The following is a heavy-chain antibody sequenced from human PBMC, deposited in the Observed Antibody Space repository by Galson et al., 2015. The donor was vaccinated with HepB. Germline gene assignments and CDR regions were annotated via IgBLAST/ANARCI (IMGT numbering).Heavy chain of an antibody. CDR1: GFTFRSYA. CDR3: AREKIVGAYVGKDY. D-gene: IGHD1-26*01. Sequence: SLRLSCAASGFTFRSYAMHWVRQAPGKGLEWVAVIWYDGTEKYYADSVKGRFTISRDNSKNTLYLQMNSLRVEDTAVYYCAREKIVGAYVGKDYWGQGTLVTVSS. V-gene: IGHV3-33*01. CDR2: IWYDGTEK. J-gene: IGHJ4*02.